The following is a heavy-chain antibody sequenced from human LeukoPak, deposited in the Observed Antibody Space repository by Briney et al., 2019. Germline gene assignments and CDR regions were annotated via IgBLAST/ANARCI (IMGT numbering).Heavy chain of an antibody. D-gene: IGHD6-13*01. CDR3: ALTVSSSWYGYFQR. V-gene: IGHV1-69*05. CDR1: GGTFSSYA. CDR2: IIPIFGTA. Sequence: SVKVSCKASGGTFSSYAISWVRQAPGQGLEWMGRIIPIFGTANYAQKFQGRVTITTDESTSTAYMELSSLRSEDTAVYYCALTVSSSWYGYFQRWGQGTLVTVSS. J-gene: IGHJ1*01.